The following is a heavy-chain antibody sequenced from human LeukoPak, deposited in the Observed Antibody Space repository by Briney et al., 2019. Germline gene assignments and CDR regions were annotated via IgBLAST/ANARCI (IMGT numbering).Heavy chain of an antibody. Sequence: GGSLRLSCAASGFTFSSYEMNWVRQAPGKGPEWVSSISGSSDYIYYADSVKGRFTISRDNAKNSLYLQMNSLRAEDTAVYYCTSYYYDDNYFYYVDVWGTGTTVTVSS. CDR3: TSYYYDDNYFYYVDV. V-gene: IGHV3-21*01. CDR1: GFTFSSYE. CDR2: ISGSSDYI. J-gene: IGHJ6*03. D-gene: IGHD3-22*01.